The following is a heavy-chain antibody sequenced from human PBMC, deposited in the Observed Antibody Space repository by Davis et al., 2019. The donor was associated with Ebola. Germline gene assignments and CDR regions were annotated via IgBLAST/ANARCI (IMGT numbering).Heavy chain of an antibody. CDR2: ISYDGSNK. J-gene: IGHJ4*02. CDR3: ARVSLLRSYYFDY. D-gene: IGHD2-15*01. V-gene: IGHV3-30*03. Sequence: GESLKISCAASGFTFSSYGMHWVRQAPGKGLEWVAVISYDGSNKYYADSVKGRFTISRDNSKNTLYLQMNSLRAEDTAVYYCARVSLLRSYYFDYWGQGTLVTVSS. CDR1: GFTFSSYG.